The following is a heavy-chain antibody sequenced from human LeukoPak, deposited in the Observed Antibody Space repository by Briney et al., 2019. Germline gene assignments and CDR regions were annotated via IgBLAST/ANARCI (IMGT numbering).Heavy chain of an antibody. CDR1: GGSISSYY. J-gene: IGHJ5*02. Sequence: SETLSLTCTVSGGSISSYYWSWIRQPPGKGLEWIGYIYYSGSTNYNPSLKSRVTISVDTSKNQFSLKLSSVTAADTAFYYCASGGFSSFRYDAWGQGTLVTVSS. V-gene: IGHV4-59*01. CDR2: IYYSGST. D-gene: IGHD3-16*01. CDR3: ASGGFSSFRYDA.